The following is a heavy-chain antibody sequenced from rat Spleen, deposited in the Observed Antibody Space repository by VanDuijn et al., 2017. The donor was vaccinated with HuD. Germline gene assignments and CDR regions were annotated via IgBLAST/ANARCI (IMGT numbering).Heavy chain of an antibody. D-gene: IGHD1-11*01. J-gene: IGHJ2*01. CDR2: ISTNGGST. CDR3: VRWRDYGGPDY. CDR1: GFTFSNFP. V-gene: IGHV5-46*01. Sequence: EVQLVESGGDLVQPGRSVRLSCAASGFTFSNFPMAWVRQAPGKGLEWVASISTNGGSTYYRDSVKGRFTISRDKAKSTLYLQMNSLRSEDTATYYCVRWRDYGGPDYWGQGVMVTVSS.